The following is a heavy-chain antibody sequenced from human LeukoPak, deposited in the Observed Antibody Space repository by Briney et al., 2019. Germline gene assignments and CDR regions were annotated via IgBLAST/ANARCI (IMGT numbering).Heavy chain of an antibody. V-gene: IGHV4-61*02. J-gene: IGHJ1*01. CDR1: GGSISSGSYY. CDR3: AITLYDFWSGYPRIAEYFQH. Sequence: SETLSLTCTVSGGSISSGSYYWSWIRQPAGKGLEWIGRIYTSGSTNYNPSLKSRVTISVDTSKNQFSLKLSSVTAADTAVYYCAITLYDFWSGYPRIAEYFQHWGQGTLVTVSS. D-gene: IGHD3-3*01. CDR2: IYTSGST.